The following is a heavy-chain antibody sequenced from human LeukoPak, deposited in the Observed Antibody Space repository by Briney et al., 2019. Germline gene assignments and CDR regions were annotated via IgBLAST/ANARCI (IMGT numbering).Heavy chain of an antibody. CDR3: TKSDGYGLIRI. CDR2: IYYTGNT. D-gene: IGHD3-10*01. CDR1: CDSITGYY. V-gene: IGHV4-39*07. J-gene: IGHJ3*02. Sequence: SETLSFTCTVSCDSITGYYWGWIRQPPGKGLEWIGNIYYTGNTYYNASLKSRVTISVDTSKNQFSLKVISMTAADTAVYYCTKSDGYGLIRICGRGTMVTVSS.